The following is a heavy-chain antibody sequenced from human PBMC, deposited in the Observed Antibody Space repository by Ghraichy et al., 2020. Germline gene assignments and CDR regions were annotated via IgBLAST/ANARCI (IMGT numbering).Heavy chain of an antibody. Sequence: LSLTCAASGFTFDDYGMSWVRQAPGKGLEWVSGINWNGGSTGYADSVKGRFTISRDNAKNSLYLQMNSLRAEDTALYYCARGRVTVTTPSTFDYWGQGTLVTVSS. CDR3: ARGRVTVTTPSTFDY. D-gene: IGHD4-17*01. V-gene: IGHV3-20*04. CDR2: INWNGGST. J-gene: IGHJ4*02. CDR1: GFTFDDYG.